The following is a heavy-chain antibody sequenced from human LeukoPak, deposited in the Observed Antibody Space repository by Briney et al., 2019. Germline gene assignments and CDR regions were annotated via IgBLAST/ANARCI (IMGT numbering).Heavy chain of an antibody. D-gene: IGHD6-13*01. Sequence: SETLSLTCTVSGGSISSYYWSWVRQPPGEGRGWVGYIYYSGTTNYNTSLKSRVTITVDTSKNQFSLKLSSVTAADTAVYYCGRGVYIAAAQYGYWGQGTLVTVSS. CDR1: GGSISSYY. V-gene: IGHV4-59*01. CDR2: IYYSGTT. CDR3: GRGVYIAAAQYGY. J-gene: IGHJ4*02.